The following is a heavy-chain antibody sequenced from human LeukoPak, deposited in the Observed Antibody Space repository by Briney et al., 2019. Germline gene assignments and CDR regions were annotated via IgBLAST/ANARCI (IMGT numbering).Heavy chain of an antibody. CDR3: ARVPRSAYSNYEYYFDY. CDR2: INPNSGGT. CDR1: GYTFTGYY. Sequence: ASVKVSCKASGYTFTGYYMHWVRQAPGQGLEWMGWINPNSGGTNYAQKFQGWVTMTRDTSISTAYMELSRLRSDDTAVYYCARVPRSAYSNYEYYFDYWGQGTLVTVSS. J-gene: IGHJ4*02. D-gene: IGHD4-11*01. V-gene: IGHV1-2*04.